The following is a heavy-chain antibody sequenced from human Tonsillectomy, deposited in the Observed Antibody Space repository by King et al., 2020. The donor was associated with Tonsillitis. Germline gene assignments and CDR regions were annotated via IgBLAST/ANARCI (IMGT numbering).Heavy chain of an antibody. CDR3: APRLFDY. Sequence: VQLVESGGGLVQPGGSLRLSCAASGFTFSSYSMNWVRQAPGKGLEWVSYISSNNSTIYYEDSVKGRFTISRDNAKNSLYLQMNSLRAEDTAVYDCAPRLFDYWGQGTLVTLSS. CDR1: GFTFSSYS. V-gene: IGHV3-48*01. CDR2: ISSNNSTI. J-gene: IGHJ4*02.